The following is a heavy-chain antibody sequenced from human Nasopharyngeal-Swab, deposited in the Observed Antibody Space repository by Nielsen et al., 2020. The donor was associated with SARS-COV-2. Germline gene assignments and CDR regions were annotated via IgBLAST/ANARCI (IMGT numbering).Heavy chain of an antibody. V-gene: IGHV3-23*01. CDR1: GFTFRDHA. CDR2: ISGSGNT. CDR3: ARDHPSSGYYGGLFDY. D-gene: IGHD3-22*01. Sequence: GGSLRLSCEASGFTFRDHAMTWVRQAPGKGLEWVSTISGSGNTYYADSVKGRFTISRDNSKNTLYLQMNSLRAEDTAVYYCARDHPSSGYYGGLFDYWGQGTLVTVSS. J-gene: IGHJ4*02.